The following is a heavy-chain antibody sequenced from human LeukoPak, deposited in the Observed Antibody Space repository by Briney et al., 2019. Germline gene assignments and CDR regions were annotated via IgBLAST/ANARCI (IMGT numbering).Heavy chain of an antibody. CDR2: IYYSGST. V-gene: IGHV4-39*01. J-gene: IGHJ4*02. CDR3: ARHASVDGNWPRPLDY. D-gene: IGHD6-19*01. CDR1: GGSISSSPYY. Sequence: PSETLSLTCTVSGGSISSSPYYWVWIRQPPGKGLEWIGNIYYSGSTYYNPSLKTRVTISVDTSKNQFSLKLTSVTAADTAVYYCARHASVDGNWPRPLDYWGQGSLVTVSS.